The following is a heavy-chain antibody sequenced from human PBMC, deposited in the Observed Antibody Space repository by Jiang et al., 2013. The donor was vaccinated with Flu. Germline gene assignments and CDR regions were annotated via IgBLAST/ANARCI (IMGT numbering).Heavy chain of an antibody. D-gene: IGHD3-10*01. V-gene: IGHV3-9*01. J-gene: IGHJ4*02. CDR3: AKDAGAGGEPTRVLAW. Sequence: EWVSGISWNSGSIGYADSVKGRFTISRDNAKNSLYLQMNSLRAEDTALYYCAKDAGAGGEPTRVLAWWGQGTLVTVSS. CDR2: ISWNSGSI.